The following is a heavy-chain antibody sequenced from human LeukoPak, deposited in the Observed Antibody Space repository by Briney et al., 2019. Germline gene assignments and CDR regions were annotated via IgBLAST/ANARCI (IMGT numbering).Heavy chain of an antibody. CDR3: ARNFGSGYYYGY. D-gene: IGHD3-22*01. V-gene: IGHV1-2*02. CDR2: INPNSGGT. Sequence: ASVKVSCKASGYTFTGYYMHWVRQAPGQGLEWMGWINPNSGGTNYAQKFQGRVTMTRDTSTSTVYMELSSLRSEDTAVYYCARNFGSGYYYGYWGQGTLVTVSS. CDR1: GYTFTGYY. J-gene: IGHJ4*02.